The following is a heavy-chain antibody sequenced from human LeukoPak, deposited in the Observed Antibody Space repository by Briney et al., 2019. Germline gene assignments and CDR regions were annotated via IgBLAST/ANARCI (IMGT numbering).Heavy chain of an antibody. CDR1: GFTFSSYA. D-gene: IGHD3-22*01. Sequence: PGGSLRLSCAASGFTFSSYAMSWVRQAPGKGLEWASAISGSGGSTYYADSVKGRFTISRDNSKNTLYLQMNSLRAEDTAVYYCAKDSRGYYYDSSGGRYFDYWGQGTLVTVSS. J-gene: IGHJ4*02. CDR2: ISGSGGST. V-gene: IGHV3-23*01. CDR3: AKDSRGYYYDSSGGRYFDY.